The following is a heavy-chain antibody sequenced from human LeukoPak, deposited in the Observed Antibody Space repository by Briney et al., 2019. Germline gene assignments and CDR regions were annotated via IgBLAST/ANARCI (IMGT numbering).Heavy chain of an antibody. V-gene: IGHV4-59*01. CDR3: ARSPDYSNYQGDWFDP. CDR2: IYYNGST. Sequence: PSETLSLTCTFSSGSIRSYYWSWIRQPPGKGLEWIGYIYYNGSTNYNPSLKSRVTMSVDTSKKEFSLKLTSVTAADTAVYYCARSPDYSNYQGDWFDPWGQGTLVTVSS. CDR1: SGSIRSYY. D-gene: IGHD4-11*01. J-gene: IGHJ5*02.